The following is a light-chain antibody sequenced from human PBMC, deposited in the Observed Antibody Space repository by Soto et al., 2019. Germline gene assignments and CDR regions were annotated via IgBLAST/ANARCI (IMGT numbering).Light chain of an antibody. CDR2: DAS. V-gene: IGKV3-11*01. J-gene: IGKJ5*01. CDR3: QQRSNWIT. CDR1: QSVSSY. Sequence: EIVLTQSRATLSLSPKKRASLSCRASQSVSSYLAWYQQKPGHAPRLLIYDASNRATGIPARFSGSGSGTDFTLTISSLEPEDFAVYYFQQRSNWITFAPGTRLPIK.